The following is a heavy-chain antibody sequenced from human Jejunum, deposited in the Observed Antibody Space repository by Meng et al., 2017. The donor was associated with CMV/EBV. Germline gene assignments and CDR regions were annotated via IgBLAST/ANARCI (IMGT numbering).Heavy chain of an antibody. V-gene: IGHV1-46*01. CDR2: INPSGYNT. CDR1: GYLFTDYS. D-gene: IGHD4/OR15-4a*01. J-gene: IGHJ6*02. CDR3: AKEGVLYGMDV. Sequence: KASGYLFTDYSIHWVRQAPGQGLEWMALINPSGYNTNYTQKFQGRITVTRDTSTRTVYMELNNLTFEDTAVYYCAKEGVLYGMDVWGQGTTVTVSS.